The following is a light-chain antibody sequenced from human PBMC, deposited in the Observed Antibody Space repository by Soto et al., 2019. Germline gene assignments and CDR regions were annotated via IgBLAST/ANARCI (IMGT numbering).Light chain of an antibody. Sequence: DLPMTQSPSTLSASVGDRVTITCRASQSISSWLAWYQQKPGKAPKLLIYDASSLESGVPSRFSGSGSGTEFTLTISSLQPDDFATYYCQHSRTFGQGTKVEIK. CDR3: QHSRT. CDR2: DAS. J-gene: IGKJ1*01. V-gene: IGKV1-5*01. CDR1: QSISSW.